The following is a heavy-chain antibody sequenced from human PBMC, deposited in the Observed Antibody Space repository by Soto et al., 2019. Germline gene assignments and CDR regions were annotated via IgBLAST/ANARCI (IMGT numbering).Heavy chain of an antibody. CDR2: IRSKANSYAT. Sequence: GGSLRLSCAASGFTFSGSAMHWVRQASGKGLEWVGRIRSKANSYATAYAASVKGRFTISRDDSKNTAYLQMNSLKTEDTAVYYCTRPWGSEDYYYYYGMDVWGQGTTVTVSS. V-gene: IGHV3-73*01. CDR1: GFTFSGSA. D-gene: IGHD7-27*01. CDR3: TRPWGSEDYYYYYGMDV. J-gene: IGHJ6*02.